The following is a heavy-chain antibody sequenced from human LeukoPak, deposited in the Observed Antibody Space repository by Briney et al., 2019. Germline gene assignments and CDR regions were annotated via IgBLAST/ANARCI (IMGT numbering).Heavy chain of an antibody. V-gene: IGHV3-30*18. J-gene: IGHJ6*02. CDR1: GFTFSSYA. CDR3: AKEVTARVWSFYYGMDV. D-gene: IGHD5-18*01. CDR2: ISYDGDNK. Sequence: GGSLRLSCAASGFTFSSYAMSWVRQAPGKGLEWVAVISYDGDNKKYGDSVKGRFTISRDNSKNTLYLQMNSLRVEDMGIYYCAKEVTARVWSFYYGMDVWGPGTAVSVAS.